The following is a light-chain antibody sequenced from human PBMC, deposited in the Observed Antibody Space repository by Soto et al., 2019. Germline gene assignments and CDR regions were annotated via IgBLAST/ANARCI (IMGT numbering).Light chain of an antibody. CDR1: SSDVGGYNY. CDR2: DVS. CDR3: SSHAGSSVL. J-gene: IGLJ2*01. V-gene: IGLV2-8*01. Sequence: QSALTKPPSASGSPGQSVTISCTGTSSDVGGYNYVSWYQQHPGKAPKLMIYDVSKRPSGVPDRFSGSKSGNTASLTVSGLQAEDEADYYCSSHAGSSVLFGGGTKLTVL.